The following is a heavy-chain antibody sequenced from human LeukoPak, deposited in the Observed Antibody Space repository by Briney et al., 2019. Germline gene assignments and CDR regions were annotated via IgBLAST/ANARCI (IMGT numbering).Heavy chain of an antibody. CDR3: ASSYYYFWSGYPFDY. J-gene: IGHJ4*02. CDR1: GRSISSSSYY. V-gene: IGHV4-39*01. CDR2: IYYSGST. Sequence: SETLSLTCTVSGRSISSSSYYWGWIRQPPGKGLEWIGRIYYSGSTYYTPALKSRVALSVDTSKNQFSLKLSSVTAADTAVYYCASSYYYFWSGYPFDYWGQGTLVTVSS. D-gene: IGHD3-3*01.